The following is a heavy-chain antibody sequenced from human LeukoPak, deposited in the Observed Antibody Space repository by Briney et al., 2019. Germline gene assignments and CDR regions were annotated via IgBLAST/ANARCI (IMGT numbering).Heavy chain of an antibody. CDR3: ATQYSSSWYGVGGY. D-gene: IGHD6-13*01. CDR1: GYTFTSYY. Sequence: ASVKVSCKASGYTFTSYYMHWVRQAPGQGLEWMGIINPSGGSTSYAQKFQGRVTMTEDTSTDTAYMELSSLRSEDTAVYYCATQYSSSWYGVGGYWGQGTLVTVSS. V-gene: IGHV1-46*01. CDR2: INPSGGST. J-gene: IGHJ4*02.